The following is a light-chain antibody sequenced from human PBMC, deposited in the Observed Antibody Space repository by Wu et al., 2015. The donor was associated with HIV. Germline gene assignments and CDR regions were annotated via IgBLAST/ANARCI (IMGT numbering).Light chain of an antibody. CDR3: QHRQNWPLT. V-gene: IGKV3-11*01. CDR1: QSVGTS. CDR2: NVS. J-gene: IGKJ4*01. Sequence: EIVLTQSPATLSLSPGERATLSCRASQSVGTSLAWYQQKPGQSPRLLIYNVSKRAPGIPPRFSGFGSGTDFTLTITSLESEDFALYYCQHRQNWPLTFGGGTKVEI.